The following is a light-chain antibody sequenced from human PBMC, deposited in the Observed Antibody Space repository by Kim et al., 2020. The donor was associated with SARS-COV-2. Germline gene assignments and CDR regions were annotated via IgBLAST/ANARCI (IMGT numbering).Light chain of an antibody. CDR1: QSVSRY. J-gene: IGKJ4*01. V-gene: IGKV3-11*01. CDR2: DAS. CDR3: QHRSNWPLT. Sequence: EIVLTQSPVTLSLSPGERATLSCRASQSVSRYLAWYQQKPGQAPRLLIYDASNRASGIPPRFSGSGSETNFTLTISSLEPEDFAVYYCQHRSNWPLTFAGGTKVDIK.